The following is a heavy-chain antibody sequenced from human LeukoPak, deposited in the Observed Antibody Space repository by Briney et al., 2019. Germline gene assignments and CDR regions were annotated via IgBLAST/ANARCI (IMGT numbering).Heavy chain of an antibody. CDR3: ARGYYGSGSYYTLDY. CDR1: GFTFSSFA. J-gene: IGHJ4*02. Sequence: GGSLRLSCAASGFTFSSFAMSWVRQAPGKGLVWVSRINSDDSSTAYADSVKGRFTISRDNAKNTLYLQMNSLRAEDTAVYYCARGYYGSGSYYTLDYWGQGTPVTVSS. CDR2: INSDDSST. V-gene: IGHV3-74*01. D-gene: IGHD3-10*01.